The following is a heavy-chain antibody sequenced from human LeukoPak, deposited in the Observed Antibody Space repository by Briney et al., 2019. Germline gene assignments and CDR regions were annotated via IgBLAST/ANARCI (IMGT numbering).Heavy chain of an antibody. Sequence: PGGSLRLSCAASGFTFSSYSMNWVRQAPGKGLEWVSSISSSNSYIYYADSVKGRFTISRDNAKNSLYLQMNSLRAEDTAVYYCARDPGKYQLLPDYWGQGTPVTVSS. J-gene: IGHJ4*02. CDR1: GFTFSSYS. CDR3: ARDPGKYQLLPDY. D-gene: IGHD2-2*01. CDR2: ISSSNSYI. V-gene: IGHV3-21*01.